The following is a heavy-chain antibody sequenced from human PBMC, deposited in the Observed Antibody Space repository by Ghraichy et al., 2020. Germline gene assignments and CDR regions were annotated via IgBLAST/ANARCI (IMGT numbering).Heavy chain of an antibody. J-gene: IGHJ6*02. CDR3: ARIQQRYYYYGMDV. CDR1: GFSLSTSGMC. Sequence: SGPTLVKPTQTLTLTCTFSGFSLSTSGMCVSWIRQPPGKALEWLTLIDWDDDKYYSTSLKTRLTISKDTSKNQVVLTMTNMDPVDTATYYCARIQQRYYYYGMDVWGQGTTVTVSS. D-gene: IGHD6-25*01. V-gene: IGHV2-70*01. CDR2: IDWDDDK.